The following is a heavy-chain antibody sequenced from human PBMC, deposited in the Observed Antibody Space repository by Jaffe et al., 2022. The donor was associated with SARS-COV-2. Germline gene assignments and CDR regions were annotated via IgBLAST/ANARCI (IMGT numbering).Heavy chain of an antibody. Sequence: QVQLVESGGGVVQPGRSLRLSCAASGFTFSSYAMHWVRQAPGKGLEWVAVISYDGSNKYYADSVKGRFTISRDNSKNTLYLQMNSLRAEDTAVYYCARDEGKEDDYVWGSYRYTYSFDYWGQGTLVTVSS. CDR3: ARDEGKEDDYVWGSYRYTYSFDY. CDR2: ISYDGSNK. V-gene: IGHV3-30-3*01. J-gene: IGHJ4*02. CDR1: GFTFSSYA. D-gene: IGHD3-16*02.